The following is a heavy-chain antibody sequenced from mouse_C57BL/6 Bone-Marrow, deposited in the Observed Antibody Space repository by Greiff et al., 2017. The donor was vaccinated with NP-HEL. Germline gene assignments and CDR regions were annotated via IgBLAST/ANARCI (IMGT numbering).Heavy chain of an antibody. Sequence: QVQLQQSGAELVRPGASVKLSCKASGYSFTDYYINWVKQRPGQGLEWIARIYPGSGNTTYNEKFKGKATLTAAKSSSTAYMQLSSLTSEDSAVYFCARSVLRPGAYFDYWGQGTTLTVSS. J-gene: IGHJ2*01. CDR2: IYPGSGNT. CDR3: ARSVLRPGAYFDY. V-gene: IGHV1-76*01. D-gene: IGHD1-1*01. CDR1: GYSFTDYY.